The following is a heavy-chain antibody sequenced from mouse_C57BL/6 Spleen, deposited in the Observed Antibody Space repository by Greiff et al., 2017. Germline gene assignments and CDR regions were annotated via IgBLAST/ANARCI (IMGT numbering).Heavy chain of an antibody. CDR1: GYTFTSYW. J-gene: IGHJ1*03. V-gene: IGHV1-52*01. D-gene: IGHD4-1*01. CDR2: IDPSDSET. Sequence: QVQLQQPGAELVRPGSSVKLSCKASGYTFTSYWMHWVKQRPIQGLEWIGNIDPSDSETPYNQKFKDKATLTVDKSSSTAYMQLSSLTSEDSAVYYCARLGPGIYFDVWGTGTTVTVSS. CDR3: ARLGPGIYFDV.